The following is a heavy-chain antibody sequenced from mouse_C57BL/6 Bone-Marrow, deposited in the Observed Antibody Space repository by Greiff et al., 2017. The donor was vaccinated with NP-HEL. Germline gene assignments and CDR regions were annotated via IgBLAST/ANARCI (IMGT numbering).Heavy chain of an antibody. V-gene: IGHV1-4*01. CDR2: INPSSGYT. D-gene: IGHD2-5*01. J-gene: IGHJ3*01. CDR3: ARSRTSYYSNYAWFAY. Sequence: VQLQQSGAELARPGASVKMSCKASGYTFTSYTMHWVKQRPGQGLEWIGYINPSSGYTKYNQKFKDKATLTADKSSSTAYMQLSSLTSEDSAVYYCARSRTSYYSNYAWFAYWGQGILVTVSA. CDR1: GYTFTSYT.